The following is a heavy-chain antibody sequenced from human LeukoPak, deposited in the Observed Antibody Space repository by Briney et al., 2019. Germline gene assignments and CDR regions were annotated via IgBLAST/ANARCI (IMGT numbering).Heavy chain of an antibody. Sequence: GGSLRLSCAASGFTFSSYWMSWVRQAPGKGLEWVANIKQDGSEKYYVDSVKGRFTISRDNAKNSLYLQMNSLRAEDTAVYYCARAGRYSGTYYPFDYWGQGTLVTVSS. CDR2: IKQDGSEK. V-gene: IGHV3-7*03. D-gene: IGHD1-26*01. CDR3: ARAGRYSGTYYPFDY. J-gene: IGHJ4*02. CDR1: GFTFSSYW.